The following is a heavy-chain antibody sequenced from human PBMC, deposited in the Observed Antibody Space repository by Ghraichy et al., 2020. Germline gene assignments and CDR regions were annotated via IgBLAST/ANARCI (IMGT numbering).Heavy chain of an antibody. Sequence: GESLNISCAASGFTFSDYAMTWVRQSPGKGLQWVSSISGGGGYTNYADSVKGRFTISRDNSKSTLYLEMNSLRAEDTAVYYCAKAKGLFIAASSSYFDYWGQGTLVTVSS. CDR3: AKAKGLFIAASSSYFDY. V-gene: IGHV3-23*01. J-gene: IGHJ4*02. CDR2: ISGGGGYT. CDR1: GFTFSDYA. D-gene: IGHD6-13*01.